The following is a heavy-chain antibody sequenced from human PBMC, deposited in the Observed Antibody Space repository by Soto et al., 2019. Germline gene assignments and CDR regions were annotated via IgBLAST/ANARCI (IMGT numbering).Heavy chain of an antibody. Sequence: QIQLVQSEGEVKKPGASVKVSCKTSGYTFTNYGVTWVRQAPGQGLEWMGWLNTYNGNTKYAQRFQGRVTMTPDTSASTAYVELRSLRADGTAVYSCARAQTPTEGDFWGQGTLVTVSS. D-gene: IGHD4-4*01. CDR3: ARAQTPTEGDF. CDR1: GYTFTNYG. V-gene: IGHV1-18*01. CDR2: LNTYNGNT. J-gene: IGHJ4*02.